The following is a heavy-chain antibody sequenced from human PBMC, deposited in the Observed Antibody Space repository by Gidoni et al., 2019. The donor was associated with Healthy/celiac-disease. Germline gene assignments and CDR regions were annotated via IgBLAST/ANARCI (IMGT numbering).Heavy chain of an antibody. J-gene: IGHJ3*02. CDR3: ARVILGIDAFDI. CDR2: ISAYNGNT. V-gene: IGHV1-18*01. CDR1: GYTCTSDG. D-gene: IGHD6-13*01. Sequence: QVQLVQSGDGVKTPGASVKVSCKASGYTCTSDGISWVRQAPGQGLEWMGWISAYNGNTNYAQKLQVSVTMTTDTSTSTAYMELRSLRSDDTAVYYCARVILGIDAFDIWGQGTMVTVSS.